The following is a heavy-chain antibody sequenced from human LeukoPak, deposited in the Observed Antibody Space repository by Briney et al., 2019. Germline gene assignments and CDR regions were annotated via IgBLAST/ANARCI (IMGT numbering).Heavy chain of an antibody. J-gene: IGHJ3*02. V-gene: IGHV4-59*12. CDR2: IFHTGST. CDR1: GASISDFY. Sequence: SETLSLTCTVSGASISDFYWSWIRQSPEKGLEWIGYIFHTGSTNYNPSLKSRVTISMNTSKSQFSLRLSSVTAADTAVYYCARDLVTVTKGFDIWGQGTMVSVSS. D-gene: IGHD4-17*01. CDR3: ARDLVTVTKGFDI.